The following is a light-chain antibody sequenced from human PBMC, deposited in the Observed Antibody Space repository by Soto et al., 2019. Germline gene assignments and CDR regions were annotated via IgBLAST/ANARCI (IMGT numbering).Light chain of an antibody. CDR2: DDS. J-gene: IGLJ3*02. CDR3: QVWDSSSDHRV. CDR1: NVGSKS. V-gene: IGLV3-21*02. Sequence: SYELTQPPSVSVAPVQTARITCGGNNVGSKSLHWYQQKPGQAPVLVVYDDSDRPSGIPERFSGSNSGNTATLTISRVEDGDEADYYCQVWDSSSDHRVFGGGTKLTVL.